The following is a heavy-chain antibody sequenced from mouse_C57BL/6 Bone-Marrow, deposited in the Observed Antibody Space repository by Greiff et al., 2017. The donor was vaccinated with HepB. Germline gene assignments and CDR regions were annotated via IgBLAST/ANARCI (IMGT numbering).Heavy chain of an antibody. J-gene: IGHJ3*01. CDR3: ARGYYYGTWFAY. Sequence: QVQLQQPGAELVRPGSSVKLSCKASGYTFTSYWMDWVKQRPGQGLEWIGNIYPSDSETHYNQKFKDKATLTVDKSSSTAYMQLSSLTSEDSAVYYCARGYYYGTWFAYWGQGTLVTVSA. CDR2: IYPSDSET. D-gene: IGHD1-1*01. CDR1: GYTFTSYW. V-gene: IGHV1-61*01.